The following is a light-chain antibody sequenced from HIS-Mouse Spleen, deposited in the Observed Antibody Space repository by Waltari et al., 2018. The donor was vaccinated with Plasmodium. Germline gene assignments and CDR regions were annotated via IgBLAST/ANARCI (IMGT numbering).Light chain of an antibody. CDR3: QQRSNWPPIT. Sequence: EIVLTQSPATLSLSPRERATLSCRASQSVSSYLAWYQQKPGQAPRLLCYEASNRATGIPARFSGSGSGTDFTLTISSLEPEDFAVYYCQQRSNWPPITFGQGTRLEIK. CDR1: QSVSSY. CDR2: EAS. J-gene: IGKJ5*01. V-gene: IGKV3-11*01.